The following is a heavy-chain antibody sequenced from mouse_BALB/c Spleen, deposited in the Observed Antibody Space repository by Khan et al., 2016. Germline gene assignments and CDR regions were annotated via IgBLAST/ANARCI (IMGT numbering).Heavy chain of an antibody. CDR1: EFTFSDYY. V-gene: IGHV5-4*02. Sequence: EVELVESGGGLVKPGGSLKLSCAASEFTFSDYYMYWVRQTPEKRLEWVATISDGGSYTYYPDSVKGRFTIYSDNAKNNLYLQMSSLKAEDTAMYYCAREGLRRGFAYWGQGTLVTVSA. D-gene: IGHD2-4*01. J-gene: IGHJ3*01. CDR2: ISDGGSYT. CDR3: AREGLRRGFAY.